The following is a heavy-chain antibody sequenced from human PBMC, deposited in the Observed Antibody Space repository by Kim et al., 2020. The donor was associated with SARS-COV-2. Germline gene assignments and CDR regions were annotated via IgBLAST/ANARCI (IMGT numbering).Heavy chain of an antibody. J-gene: IGHJ6*02. CDR3: ARDPIGLDYGMDV. Sequence: SETLSLTCAVYGGSFSGYYWSWIRQPPGKGLEWIGEINHSGSTTYNPSLKSRVTISVDTSKNQFSLKLSSVTAADTAVYYCARDPIGLDYGMDVWGQGTTVTVSS. V-gene: IGHV4-34*01. CDR2: INHSGST. D-gene: IGHD6-19*01. CDR1: GGSFSGYY.